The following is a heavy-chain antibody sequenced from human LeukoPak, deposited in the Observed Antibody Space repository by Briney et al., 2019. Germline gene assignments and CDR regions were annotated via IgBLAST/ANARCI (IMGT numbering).Heavy chain of an antibody. CDR1: GFTFITYV. Sequence: GGSLRLSCAASGFTFITYVMSWVRQAPGKGLEWVSGISGSGDNTYYADSVKGRFTISRDNSKNTLYLQMNSLRAEDTAVYYCAKASGYDTDFDYWGQGTLVSVSS. CDR3: AKASGYDTDFDY. CDR2: ISGSGDNT. D-gene: IGHD5-12*01. J-gene: IGHJ4*02. V-gene: IGHV3-23*01.